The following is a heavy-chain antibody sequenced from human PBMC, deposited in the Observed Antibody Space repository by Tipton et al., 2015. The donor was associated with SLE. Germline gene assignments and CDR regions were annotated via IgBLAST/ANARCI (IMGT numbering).Heavy chain of an antibody. V-gene: IGHV4-34*01. CDR3: ARGPGGDPPFYWYFDL. CDR2: INHSGST. D-gene: IGHD3-16*01. J-gene: IGHJ2*01. Sequence: TLSLTCAVYGGSFSGYYWSWIRQPPGKGLEWIGEINHSGSTNYNPSLKSRVTISVDTSKNQFSLKLSSVTAADTAVYYCARGPGGDPPFYWYFDLWGRGTLVTVSS. CDR1: GGSFSGYY.